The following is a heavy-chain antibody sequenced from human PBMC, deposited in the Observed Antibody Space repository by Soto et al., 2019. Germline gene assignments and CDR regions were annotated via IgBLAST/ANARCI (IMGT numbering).Heavy chain of an antibody. CDR2: ISDGGGST. Sequence: EVQLLESGGGLVQPGGSLRLSCAASGFTFSSYGMSWVRQAPGKGLEWVSVISDGGGSTFYADSVKGRFTISRDNSKNTLYLQMTGLRADDTAVYYCAKDRGGSLYYWFDPWGQGTLVTVSS. CDR3: AKDRGGSLYYWFDP. D-gene: IGHD6-13*01. CDR1: GFTFSSYG. V-gene: IGHV3-23*01. J-gene: IGHJ5*02.